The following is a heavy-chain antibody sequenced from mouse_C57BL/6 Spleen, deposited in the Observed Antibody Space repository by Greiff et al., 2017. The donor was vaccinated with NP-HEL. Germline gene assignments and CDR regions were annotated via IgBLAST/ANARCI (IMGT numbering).Heavy chain of an antibody. CDR2: IYPGSGST. CDR3: ARRGVVASSFDY. CDR1: GYTFTSYW. V-gene: IGHV1-55*01. D-gene: IGHD1-1*01. J-gene: IGHJ2*01. Sequence: QVQLQQPGAELVKPGASVKMSCKASGYTFTSYWITWVKQRPGQGLEWIGDIYPGSGSTNYNEKFKSKATPTVDTSSSTAYMQLSSLTSEDSAVYYCARRGVVASSFDYWGQGTTLTVSS.